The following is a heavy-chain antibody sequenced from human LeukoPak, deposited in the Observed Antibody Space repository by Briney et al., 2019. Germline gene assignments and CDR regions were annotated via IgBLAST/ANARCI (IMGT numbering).Heavy chain of an antibody. CDR1: GFTFDDYA. D-gene: IGHD2-2*01. CDR3: AKSGGYQLLWLNY. J-gene: IGHJ4*02. CDR2: ISWNSGSI. Sequence: GGSLRLSCAASGFTFDDYAMHWVRQAPGKGLEWVSGISWNSGSIGYADSVKGRFTISRDNAKNSLYLQMNSLRAEDTALYYCAKSGGYQLLWLNYWGQGTLVTVS. V-gene: IGHV3-9*01.